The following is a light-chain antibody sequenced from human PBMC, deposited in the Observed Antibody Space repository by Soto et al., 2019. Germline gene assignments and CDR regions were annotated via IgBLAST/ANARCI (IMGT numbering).Light chain of an antibody. CDR3: SSYTSSSTLWV. CDR2: DVS. CDR1: SSDVGGYNY. J-gene: IGLJ1*01. Sequence: QSVLTQPASVSGSRAQSITISCTGTSSDVGGYNYVSWYQQHPGKAPKLMIYDVSNRPSGVSNRFSGSKSGNTASLTISGLQAEDEADYYCSSYTSSSTLWVFGNGTKVTVL. V-gene: IGLV2-14*01.